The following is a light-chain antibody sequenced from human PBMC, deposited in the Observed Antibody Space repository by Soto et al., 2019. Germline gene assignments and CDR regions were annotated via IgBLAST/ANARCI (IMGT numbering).Light chain of an antibody. CDR2: QDR. V-gene: IGLV3-1*01. CDR1: KLGDKY. CDR3: QAWDSSNVV. J-gene: IGLJ2*01. Sequence: SYELTQPPSVSVSPGQTASITCYGDKLGDKYACWYQQKPGQSPVLVIYQDRKRPSGIPERFSGSNSGNTATLTISGTQAMDEADYYCQAWDSSNVVFGGGTKLTVL.